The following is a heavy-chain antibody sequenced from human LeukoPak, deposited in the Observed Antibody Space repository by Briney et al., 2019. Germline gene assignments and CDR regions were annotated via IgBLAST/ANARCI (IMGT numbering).Heavy chain of an antibody. D-gene: IGHD2-21*01. J-gene: IGHJ4*02. V-gene: IGHV3-23*01. CDR2: IHNSGDKT. CDR3: AKESGGDWGYFEY. Sequence: GGSLRLSCAASGITFGTYAMTWVRQAPGKGLEWVSSIHNSGDKTFYSDSVRGRFTISRDNSKSTVYLQMNSLRADDTALYYCAKESGGDWGYFEYWGQGILVTVSS. CDR1: GITFGTYA.